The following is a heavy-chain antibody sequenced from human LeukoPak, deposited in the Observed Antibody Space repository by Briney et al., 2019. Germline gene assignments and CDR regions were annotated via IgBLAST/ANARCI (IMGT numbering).Heavy chain of an antibody. V-gene: IGHV3-43*02. CDR1: GFTFDDYA. Sequence: GGSLRLSCAASGFTFDDYAMHWVRQAPRKGLEWVSLISGDGGSTYYADSVKGRFTISRDNSKNSLYLQMNSLRTEDTALYYCAKDLRYSSTPYYYYYGMDVWGQRTTVTVSS. D-gene: IGHD6-13*01. J-gene: IGHJ6*02. CDR2: ISGDGGST. CDR3: AKDLRYSSTPYYYYYGMDV.